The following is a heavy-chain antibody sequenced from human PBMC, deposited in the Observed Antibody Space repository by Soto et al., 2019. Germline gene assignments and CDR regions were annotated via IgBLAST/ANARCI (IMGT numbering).Heavy chain of an antibody. CDR1: GGSFSGYY. J-gene: IGHJ6*02. V-gene: IGHV4-34*01. Sequence: SETLSLTCAVYGGSFSGYYWSWIRQPPGKGLEWIGEINHSGSTNYNPSLKSRVTISVDTSKNQFSLKLSSVTAADTAVYYCASLFRRRGSFSEYYYYYGMDVWGQGTTVTVSS. D-gene: IGHD1-26*01. CDR3: ASLFRRRGSFSEYYYYYGMDV. CDR2: INHSGST.